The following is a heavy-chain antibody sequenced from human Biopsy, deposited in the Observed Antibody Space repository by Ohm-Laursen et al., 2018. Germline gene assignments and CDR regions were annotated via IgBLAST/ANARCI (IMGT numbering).Heavy chain of an antibody. J-gene: IGHJ1*01. V-gene: IGHV4-4*07. CDR1: GGSLSSYS. Sequence: SETLSLTCTVSGGSLSSYSWSWIRQPAGKGLEWIGQIYTSGITNYNPSLKSRVTMSVDTSKNKFSLRVSSVTAADTAVYYCATKLTGYFHHWGQGTLVIVSS. CDR3: ATKLTGYFHH. CDR2: IYTSGIT. D-gene: IGHD3-9*01.